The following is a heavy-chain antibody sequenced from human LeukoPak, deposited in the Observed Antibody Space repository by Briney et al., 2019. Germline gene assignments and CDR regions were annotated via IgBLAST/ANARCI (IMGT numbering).Heavy chain of an antibody. Sequence: TGGSLRLSRAASGFTFDDYGMTWVRQAPGKGLEWVSGINWNGGSTGYADSVKGRFTVSRDNAKNSLYLQMNSLRAEDTALYYCASLVVPAAHDAFDIWGQGTMVTVSS. CDR2: INWNGGST. J-gene: IGHJ3*02. CDR1: GFTFDDYG. CDR3: ASLVVPAAHDAFDI. V-gene: IGHV3-20*04. D-gene: IGHD2-2*01.